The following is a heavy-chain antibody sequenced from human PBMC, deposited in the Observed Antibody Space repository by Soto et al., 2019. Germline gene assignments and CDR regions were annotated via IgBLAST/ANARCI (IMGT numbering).Heavy chain of an antibody. CDR3: ARGGPYYDSSGFDY. CDR1: GYTFSRYG. Sequence: ASVKVSCKASGYTFSRYGISWVRQAPGQGLEWMGWISAYNGNTNYAQKLQGRVTMTTDTSTSTAYMELRSLRSDDTAVYYCARGGPYYDSSGFDYWGQGTLVTVSS. V-gene: IGHV1-18*01. J-gene: IGHJ4*02. D-gene: IGHD3-22*01. CDR2: ISAYNGNT.